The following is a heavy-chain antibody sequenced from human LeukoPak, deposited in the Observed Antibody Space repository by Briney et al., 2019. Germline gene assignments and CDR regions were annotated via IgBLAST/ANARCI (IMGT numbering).Heavy chain of an antibody. V-gene: IGHV3-21*01. CDR2: FSSSSSHI. CDR1: GFTFSSYS. J-gene: IGHJ4*02. D-gene: IGHD5-12*01. Sequence: PGGSLRLSCAASGFTFSSYSMNWVRQAPGKGLEWVSYFSSSSSHIYYADSVKGRFTISRDNSKNTLYLQMNSLRAEDTAVYYCAAHIVATIPFDYWGQGTLVTVSS. CDR3: AAHIVATIPFDY.